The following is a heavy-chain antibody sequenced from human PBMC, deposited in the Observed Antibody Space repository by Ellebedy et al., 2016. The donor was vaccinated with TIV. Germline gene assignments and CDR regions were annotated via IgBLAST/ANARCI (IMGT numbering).Heavy chain of an antibody. Sequence: SVKVSXXASGGTFSSYAISWVRQAPGQGLEWMGGIIPIFGTANYAQKFQGRVTITADKSTSTAYMELSSLRSEDTAVYYCARRTIGHAFDIWGQGTMVTVSS. V-gene: IGHV1-69*06. J-gene: IGHJ3*02. D-gene: IGHD5-24*01. CDR3: ARRTIGHAFDI. CDR1: GGTFSSYA. CDR2: IIPIFGTA.